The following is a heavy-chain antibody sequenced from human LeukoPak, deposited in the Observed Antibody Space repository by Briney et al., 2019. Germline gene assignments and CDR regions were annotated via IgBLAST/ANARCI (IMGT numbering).Heavy chain of an antibody. V-gene: IGHV4-34*01. J-gene: IGHJ4*02. CDR3: ARDVGRGRYYYDSSGYYYFDY. CDR1: GESFSGYF. CDR2: INHSGSTS. D-gene: IGHD3-22*01. Sequence: SETLSLTCAVYGESFSGYFWNWIRQPPGKGLEWIGEINHSGSTSNHNPSLKSRVTMSVDTSKNQFSLKLSSVTAADTAVYYCARDVGRGRYYYDSSGYYYFDYWGQGTLVTVSS.